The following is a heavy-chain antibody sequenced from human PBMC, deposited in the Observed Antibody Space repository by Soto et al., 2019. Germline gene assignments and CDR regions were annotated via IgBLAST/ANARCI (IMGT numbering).Heavy chain of an antibody. CDR2: IYYSGST. Sequence: SETLSLTCTVSGGSISSSSYYWGWIRQPPGRGLEWIGSIYYSGSTYYNPSLKSRVTISVDTSKNQFSLKLSSVTAADTAVYYCASPKIAFYNWFDPWGQGTLVTVSS. D-gene: IGHD3-3*02. V-gene: IGHV4-39*01. CDR1: GGSISSSSYY. CDR3: ASPKIAFYNWFDP. J-gene: IGHJ5*02.